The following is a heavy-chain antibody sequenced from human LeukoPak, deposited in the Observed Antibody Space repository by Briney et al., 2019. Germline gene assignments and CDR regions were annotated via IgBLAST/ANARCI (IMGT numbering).Heavy chain of an antibody. CDR3: AKDGVLGCSSTSCYSGYFDY. CDR1: GFTFSSYA. V-gene: IGHV3-23*01. Sequence: GGSLRLSCAASGFTFSSYAMSWVRQAPGKGLEWVSAISGSGGSTYYADSVKGRFTISRDNSKNTLYLQMNSLRAEDTAVYYCAKDGVLGCSSTSCYSGYFDYWGQGTLVTVPS. J-gene: IGHJ4*02. D-gene: IGHD2-2*01. CDR2: ISGSGGST.